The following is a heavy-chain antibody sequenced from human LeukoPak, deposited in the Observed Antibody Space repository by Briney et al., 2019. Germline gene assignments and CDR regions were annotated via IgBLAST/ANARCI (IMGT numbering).Heavy chain of an antibody. J-gene: IGHJ3*02. D-gene: IGHD5-12*01. CDR1: GYTFTSYY. Sequence: SVKVSCKASGYTFTSYYMHWVRQAPGQGLEWMGRIIPIFGTANYAQKFQGRVTITTDESTSTAYMELSSLRSEDTAVYYCARDGGGYPLGNAFDIWGQGTMVTVSS. CDR3: ARDGGGYPLGNAFDI. V-gene: IGHV1-69*05. CDR2: IIPIFGTA.